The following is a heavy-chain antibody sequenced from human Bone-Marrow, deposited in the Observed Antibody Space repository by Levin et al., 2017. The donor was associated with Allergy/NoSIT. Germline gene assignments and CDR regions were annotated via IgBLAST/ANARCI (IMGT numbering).Heavy chain of an antibody. V-gene: IGHV4-4*07. CDR3: ARENPTVVTHYIDY. CDR1: GGSISSYY. Sequence: SETLSLTCTVSGGSISSYYWSWIRQPAGKGLEWIGRIYTRGSTNYNPSLKSRVTMSVDTSKNQFSLKLSSVTAADTAVYYCARENPTVVTHYIDYWGQGTLVTVSS. D-gene: IGHD4-23*01. CDR2: IYTRGST. J-gene: IGHJ4*02.